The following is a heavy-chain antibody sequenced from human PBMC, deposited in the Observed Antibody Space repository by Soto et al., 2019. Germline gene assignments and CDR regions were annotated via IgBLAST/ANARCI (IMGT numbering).Heavy chain of an antibody. CDR2: ISYDGSNK. Sequence: LRLSCAASGFIFSSYAMHLVRQAPVNGLEWVAVISYDGSNKYYADSVKGRFTISRDNSKNTLYLQMNSLRPEDTAVYYCARDHGGSSDYWGQGTLVTVSS. V-gene: IGHV3-30-3*01. D-gene: IGHD1-26*01. J-gene: IGHJ4*02. CDR1: GFIFSSYA. CDR3: ARDHGGSSDY.